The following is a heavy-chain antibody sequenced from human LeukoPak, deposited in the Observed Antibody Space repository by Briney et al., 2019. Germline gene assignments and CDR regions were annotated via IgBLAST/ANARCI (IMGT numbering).Heavy chain of an antibody. CDR1: GFTFSSYS. V-gene: IGHV3-21*01. J-gene: IGHJ6*02. D-gene: IGHD3-22*01. CDR3: ARYHSSGYYSYYYYGMDV. Sequence: GGSLRLSCAASGFTFSSYSMNWVRQAPGKGLEWVSSISSSSSYIYYADSVKGRFTISRDNAKDSLYLQMNSLRAEDTAVYYCARYHSSGYYSYYYYGMDVWGQGTTVTVPS. CDR2: ISSSSSYI.